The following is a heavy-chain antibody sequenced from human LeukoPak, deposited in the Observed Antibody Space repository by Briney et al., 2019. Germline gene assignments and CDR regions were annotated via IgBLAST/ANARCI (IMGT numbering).Heavy chain of an antibody. V-gene: IGHV1-3*01. Sequence: ASVKVSCKASGYTFTSYAMHWVRQAPGQRLEWMGWTNAGNGNTKYSQKFQGRVTITRDTSASTAYMELSSLRSEDTAVYYCARSRAIGSGWPGNYWGQGTLVTVSS. J-gene: IGHJ4*02. CDR1: GYTFTSYA. CDR3: ARSRAIGSGWPGNY. D-gene: IGHD6-19*01. CDR2: TNAGNGNT.